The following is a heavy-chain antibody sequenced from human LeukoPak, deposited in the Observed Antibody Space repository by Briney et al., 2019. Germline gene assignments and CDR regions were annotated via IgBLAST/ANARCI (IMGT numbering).Heavy chain of an antibody. CDR2: FYHNGHS. CDR1: RGSIGDSY. D-gene: IGHD3-22*01. J-gene: IGHJ5*02. V-gene: IGHV4-59*12. CDR3: ARGHTMRGWFDP. Sequence: SETLSLTCTVSRGSIGDSYWSWIRQPPGKGLEWIGFFYHNGHSQYNPSLQSRVTMSLDTSKNQFSLKLSSVTAADTAVYYCARGHTMRGWFDPWGQGTLVTVSS.